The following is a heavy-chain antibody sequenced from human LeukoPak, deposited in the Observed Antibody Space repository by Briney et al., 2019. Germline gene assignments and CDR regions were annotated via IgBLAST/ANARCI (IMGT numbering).Heavy chain of an antibody. J-gene: IGHJ4*02. Sequence: PGGSLRLSCAASGFTFRSYAMSWVRQAPGKGLEWVSAISGSGGSTYYADSVKGRFTISRDNSKNTLYLQMNSLRAEDTAVYYCAKKKGSGYYYAFDYWGQGTLVTVSS. CDR1: GFTFRSYA. CDR2: ISGSGGST. CDR3: AKKKGSGYYYAFDY. D-gene: IGHD3-22*01. V-gene: IGHV3-23*01.